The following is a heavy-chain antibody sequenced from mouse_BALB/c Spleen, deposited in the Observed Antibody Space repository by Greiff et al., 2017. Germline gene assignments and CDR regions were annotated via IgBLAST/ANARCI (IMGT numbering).Heavy chain of an antibody. CDR2: ISYSGST. Sequence: EVKVEESGPGLVKPSQSLSLTCTVTGYSITSDYAWNWIRQFPGNKLEWMGYISYSGSTSYNPSLKSRISITRDTSKNQFFLQLNSVTTEDTATYYGAREGIYYGSSSFAYWGQGTLVTVSA. D-gene: IGHD1-1*01. V-gene: IGHV3-2*02. CDR3: AREGIYYGSSSFAY. CDR1: GYSITSDYA. J-gene: IGHJ3*01.